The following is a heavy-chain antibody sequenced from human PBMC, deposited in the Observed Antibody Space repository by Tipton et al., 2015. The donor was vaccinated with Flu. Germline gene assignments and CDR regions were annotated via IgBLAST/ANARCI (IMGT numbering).Heavy chain of an antibody. J-gene: IGHJ4*02. Sequence: LRLSCSVSGSSIWGTDYSWDWLRKAPGKALEWIGGSYYNGNAYYNPSLKSRVSISVDTPRNQFSLTMYSVTAADTAVYYCATYRDWGRGALVNVFS. CDR2: SYYNGNA. CDR1: GSSIWGTDYS. CDR3: ATYRD. V-gene: IGHV4-39*01. D-gene: IGHD2-15*01.